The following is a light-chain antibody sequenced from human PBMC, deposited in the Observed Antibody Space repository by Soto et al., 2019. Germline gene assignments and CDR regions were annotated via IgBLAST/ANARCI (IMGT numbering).Light chain of an antibody. CDR3: QQYKNWPPLT. V-gene: IGKV3-15*01. Sequence: EIVMTQSPATLSVSPGETATLSCRASQSVGSAVAWYQHKPGQAPRLVIVASSIRATGVPDRFSGGGSGTEFTLTISSLQSEDFAIYYCQQYKNWPPLTFGGGTTVEIK. J-gene: IGKJ4*01. CDR1: QSVGSA. CDR2: ASS.